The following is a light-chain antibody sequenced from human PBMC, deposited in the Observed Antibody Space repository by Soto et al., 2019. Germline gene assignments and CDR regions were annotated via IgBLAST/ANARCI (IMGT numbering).Light chain of an antibody. CDR2: DAA. CDR1: HDITSY. CDR3: QKCDSLHI. V-gene: IGKV1-33*01. J-gene: IGKJ3*01. Sequence: DIQMTQSPSSLSASVGDRVTITCQSSHDITSYLKWYQHKPGQAPKLLFYDAAILEAGVPTRFSGSGSGTDFIFTISRLQAEDVATYYLQKCDSLHIFGHGTTVDFK.